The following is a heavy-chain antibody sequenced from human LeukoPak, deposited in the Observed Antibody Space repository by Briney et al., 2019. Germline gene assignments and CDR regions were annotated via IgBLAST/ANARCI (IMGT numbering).Heavy chain of an antibody. CDR2: ISYTGTYI. CDR1: AFSLSAYN. Sequence: PGGSLRLSCAASAFSLSAYNMNWVRQAPGKGLEWVSSISYTGTYIYYADSVKGRFTISRDNAQNSLYLQMNSLRAEDTAIYYCVRDRGTYRPIDYWGQGTLVTVSS. J-gene: IGHJ4*02. CDR3: VRDRGTYRPIDY. D-gene: IGHD1-26*01. V-gene: IGHV3-21*04.